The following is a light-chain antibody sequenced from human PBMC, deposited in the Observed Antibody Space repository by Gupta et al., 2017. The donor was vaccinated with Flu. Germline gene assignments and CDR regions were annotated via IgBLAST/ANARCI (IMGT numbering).Light chain of an antibody. CDR3: QQYNNWLLLT. Sequence: EIVMTLSPATLSVSPGERATLSCRASQSVSSNLAWYQQKPGQAPRLLIYGASTRATGIPARFSGSGSGTEFTLTISSLQSEDFAVYYCQQYNNWLLLTFGGGTKVEIK. J-gene: IGKJ4*01. CDR2: GAS. V-gene: IGKV3-15*01. CDR1: QSVSSN.